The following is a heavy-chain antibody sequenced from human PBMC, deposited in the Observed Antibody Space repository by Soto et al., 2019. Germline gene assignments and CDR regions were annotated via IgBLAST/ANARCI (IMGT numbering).Heavy chain of an antibody. CDR3: ARDKWLRRDSWFDP. D-gene: IGHD5-12*01. CDR2: IYYSGST. Sequence: PSETLSLTCTVSGDSITSNSYFWAWIRQPPGKGLEWIGSIYYSGSTNYNPSLKSRVTISVDTSKNQFSLKLSSVTAADTAVYYCARDKWLRRDSWFDPWGQGTLVTVSS. V-gene: IGHV4-39*07. J-gene: IGHJ5*02. CDR1: GDSITSNSYF.